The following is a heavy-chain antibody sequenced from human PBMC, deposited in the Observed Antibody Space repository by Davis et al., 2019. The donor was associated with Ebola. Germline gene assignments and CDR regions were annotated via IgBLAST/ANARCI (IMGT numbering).Heavy chain of an antibody. CDR3: AREEWEVRRVDFDD. J-gene: IGHJ4*02. Sequence: GESLKISCAASGFTFSSYAMHWVRQAPGKGLEWVAVISYDGSNKYYADSVKGRFTISRENAKNSLYLQMNSLRAEDTAVYYCAREEWEVRRVDFDDWGQGTLVTVSS. D-gene: IGHD1-26*01. CDR1: GFTFSSYA. V-gene: IGHV3-30*14. CDR2: ISYDGSNK.